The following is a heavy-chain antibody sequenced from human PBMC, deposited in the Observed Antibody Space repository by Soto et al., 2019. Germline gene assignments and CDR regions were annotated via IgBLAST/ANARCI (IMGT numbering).Heavy chain of an antibody. CDR2: ISSSSSTI. J-gene: IGHJ6*02. D-gene: IGHD3-3*01. CDR1: GFTFSSYS. V-gene: IGHV3-48*02. CDR3: AIFPWIPRLRFLEWLPHYYYGMDV. Sequence: GSLRLSCAASGFTFSSYSMNWVRQAPWKGLEWVSYISSSSSTIYYADSVKGRFTISRDNAKNSLYLQMNSLRDEDTAVYYCAIFPWIPRLRFLEWLPHYYYGMDVWGQGTTVTVSS.